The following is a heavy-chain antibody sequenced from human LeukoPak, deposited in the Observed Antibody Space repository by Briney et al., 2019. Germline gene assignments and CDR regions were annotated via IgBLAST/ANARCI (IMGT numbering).Heavy chain of an antibody. CDR1: GFTFSSYG. J-gene: IGHJ4*02. V-gene: IGHV3-30*03. CDR3: ASEKAAAGTLFDY. Sequence: GGSLRLSCAASGFTFSSYGMHWVRQAPGKGLEWVAVISYDGSNKYYADSVKGRFTISRDNSKNTLYLQMNSLRAEDTAVYYCASEKAAAGTLFDYWGQGTLVTVSP. CDR2: ISYDGSNK. D-gene: IGHD6-13*01.